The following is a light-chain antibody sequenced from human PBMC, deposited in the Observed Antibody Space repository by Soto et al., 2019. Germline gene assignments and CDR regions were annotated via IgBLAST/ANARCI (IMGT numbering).Light chain of an antibody. Sequence: DSQMPQSPSTLSASVGDRVTITCRASQSISTWLSWYQQEPGKAPKLLIHKASSLQSGVPSRFSGSGSGTDFTLTISSLHPDDFATYYCQQYTSYSPTFAQGTKV. CDR3: QQYTSYSPT. CDR2: KAS. V-gene: IGKV1-5*03. J-gene: IGKJ1*01. CDR1: QSISTW.